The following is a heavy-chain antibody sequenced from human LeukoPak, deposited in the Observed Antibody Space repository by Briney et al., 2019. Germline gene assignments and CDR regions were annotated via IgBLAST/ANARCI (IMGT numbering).Heavy chain of an antibody. V-gene: IGHV1-46*01. D-gene: IGHD5-18*01. J-gene: IGHJ4*02. Sequence: ASVKVSCKASGYTFTSYYMHWVRQAPGQGLEWMGIINPSGGSTSYAQKFQGRVTVTRDTSTSTVYMELSSLRSEDAAVYYCARPPARYSYGYYFDYWGQGTLVTVSS. CDR3: ARPPARYSYGYYFDY. CDR1: GYTFTSYY. CDR2: INPSGGST.